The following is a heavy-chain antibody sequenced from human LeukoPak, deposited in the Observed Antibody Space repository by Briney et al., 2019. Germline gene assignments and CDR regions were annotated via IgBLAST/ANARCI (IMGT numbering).Heavy chain of an antibody. Sequence: GGSLRLSCAASGFTFSSYEMNWVRQAPGKGLEWVSYISSSGSTIYYADSVKGRFTISRDNAKNSLYLQMNSLRAEDTAVYYCARDSPGTPYDAFDIWGQGTMVTVSS. CDR3: ARDSPGTPYDAFDI. CDR2: ISSSGSTI. CDR1: GFTFSSYE. D-gene: IGHD1-7*01. J-gene: IGHJ3*02. V-gene: IGHV3-48*03.